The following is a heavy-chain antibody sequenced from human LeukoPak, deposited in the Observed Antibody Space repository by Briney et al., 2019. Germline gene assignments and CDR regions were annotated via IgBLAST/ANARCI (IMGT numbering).Heavy chain of an antibody. CDR3: AREYCSSTSCSRDAFDI. CDR2: IYYSGST. Sequence: SETLSLTCAVYGGSFSGYYWSWIRQPPGKGLEWIGYIYYSGSTNYNPSLKSRVTISVDTSKNQFSLKLSSVTAADTAVYYCAREYCSSTSCSRDAFDIWGQGTMVTVSS. V-gene: IGHV4-59*01. J-gene: IGHJ3*02. CDR1: GGSFSGYY. D-gene: IGHD2-2*01.